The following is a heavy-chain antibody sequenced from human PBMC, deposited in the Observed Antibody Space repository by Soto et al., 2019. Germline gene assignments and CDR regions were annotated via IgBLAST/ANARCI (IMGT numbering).Heavy chain of an antibody. J-gene: IGHJ5*02. Sequence: QVQLVESGGGLVKPGGSLRLSCAASGFTFSDYYMSWIRQAPGKGLAWVSYISSSGSTIYYADSVKGRFTISRDNAKNSLYLQMNSLRAEDTAVYYCASGRREDSSWYEDWFDPWGQGTLVTVSS. CDR1: GFTFSDYY. CDR2: ISSSGSTI. V-gene: IGHV3-11*01. CDR3: ASGRREDSSWYEDWFDP. D-gene: IGHD6-13*01.